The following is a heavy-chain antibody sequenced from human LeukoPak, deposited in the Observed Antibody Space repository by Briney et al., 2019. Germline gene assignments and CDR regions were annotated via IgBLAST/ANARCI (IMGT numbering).Heavy chain of an antibody. D-gene: IGHD3-10*01. Sequence: SETLSLTCTVSGGSISSYYWSWIRQPAGKGLEWIGRIYTSGSTNYNPSLKSRVTMSVDTSKNQFSLKLSSVTAADTAVYYCARSSGSGSYYKNPFDYWGQGTLVTVSS. CDR3: ARSSGSGSYYKNPFDY. V-gene: IGHV4-4*07. CDR2: IYTSGST. J-gene: IGHJ4*02. CDR1: GGSISSYY.